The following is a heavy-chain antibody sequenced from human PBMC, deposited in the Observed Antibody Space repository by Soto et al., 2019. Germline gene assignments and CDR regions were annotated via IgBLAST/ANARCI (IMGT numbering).Heavy chain of an antibody. J-gene: IGHJ4*02. V-gene: IGHV2-5*02. CDR3: ARVLWDSSGTPNDY. CDR2: IYWDDDN. D-gene: IGHD3-22*01. Sequence: QITLKESGPTLVKPTQTLTLTCTFSGFSLSTSGVGVGWIRQPPGKALEWLALIYWDDDNSYSPSLKSRLTHAKATTKTHMVLTRTNGDPVHRATYGGARVLWDSSGTPNDYWGQGTLVTVSS. CDR1: GFSLSTSGVG.